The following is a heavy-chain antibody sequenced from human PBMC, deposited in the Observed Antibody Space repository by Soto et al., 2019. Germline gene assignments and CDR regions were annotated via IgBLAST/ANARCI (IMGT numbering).Heavy chain of an antibody. CDR3: ARDEYSSGWSYYFDY. Sequence: ASVKVSCKASGYTFTSYYMHWVRQAPGQGLEWMGIINPSGGSTSYAQKFQGRVTMTRDTSTSTVYMELSSLRSEDTAVYYCARDEYSSGWSYYFDYWGQGTLVTVSS. J-gene: IGHJ4*02. D-gene: IGHD6-19*01. CDR1: GYTFTSYY. V-gene: IGHV1-46*03. CDR2: INPSGGST.